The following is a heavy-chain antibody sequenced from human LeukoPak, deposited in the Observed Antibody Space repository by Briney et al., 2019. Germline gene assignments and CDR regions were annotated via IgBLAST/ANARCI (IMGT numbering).Heavy chain of an antibody. CDR2: INHSGST. CDR1: GGSFSGYY. CDR3: ARTHLYYDFWSGYYTPLVDYGMDV. J-gene: IGHJ6*02. Sequence: PSETLSLTCAVYGGSFSGYYWSWIRQPPGKGLEWIGEINHSGSTNYNPSLKSRVTISVDTSKNQFSLKLSSVTAADTAVYYCARTHLYYDFWSGYYTPLVDYGMDVWGQGTTVTVSS. D-gene: IGHD3-3*01. V-gene: IGHV4-34*01.